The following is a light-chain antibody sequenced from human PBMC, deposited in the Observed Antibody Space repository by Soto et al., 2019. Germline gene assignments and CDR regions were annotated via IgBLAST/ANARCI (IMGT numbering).Light chain of an antibody. Sequence: SKKINNYIAWYQQKPGQAPRLLIYEASNRATGIPPRFSCSGPRTEYALALRTLDPEESAVYYCQPRSNWQGTYGPGTKVDIK. CDR1: KKINNY. CDR2: EAS. CDR3: QPRSNWQGT. J-gene: IGKJ1*01. V-gene: IGKV3D-11*02.